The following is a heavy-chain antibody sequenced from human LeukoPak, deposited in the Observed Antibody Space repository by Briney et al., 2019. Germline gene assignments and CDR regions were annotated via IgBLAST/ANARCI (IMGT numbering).Heavy chain of an antibody. CDR1: GFTFSSYA. CDR3: VKAGGSGTYYFDY. J-gene: IGHJ4*02. D-gene: IGHD3-10*01. CDR2: ISSNGGSA. Sequence: GGSLRLSCSASGFTFSSYAMHWVRRAPGKGLEYVSAISSNGGSAYYADSVKGRFTISRDNSKNTLYLQMSSLRAEDTAVYYCVKAGGSGTYYFDYWGQGTLVTVSS. V-gene: IGHV3-64D*06.